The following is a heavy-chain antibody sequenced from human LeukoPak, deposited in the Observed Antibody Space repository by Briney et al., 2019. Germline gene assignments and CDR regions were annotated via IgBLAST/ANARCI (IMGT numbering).Heavy chain of an antibody. Sequence: GGSLRLSCAASGFTFSSYSMNWVRQAPGKGLEWVSSITGGSINIYYADSVKGRFTISRDNDKNSLYRQMNSLRAEDTAVYYCVRSDSSGYYFEYWGQGTLVTVSS. D-gene: IGHD3-22*01. CDR2: ITGGSINI. V-gene: IGHV3-21*01. J-gene: IGHJ4*02. CDR1: GFTFSSYS. CDR3: VRSDSSGYYFEY.